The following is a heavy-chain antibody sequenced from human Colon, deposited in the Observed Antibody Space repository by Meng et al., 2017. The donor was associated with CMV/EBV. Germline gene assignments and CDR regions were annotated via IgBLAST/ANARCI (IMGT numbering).Heavy chain of an antibody. Sequence: GGSLRLSCVASGFTFNNYGMHWVRQTPDKGLEWVAFIRYNGDGEYYRDSVKGRFTISRDNSKNTLYLQMNSLRVEDMGVYYCVKDPGWNNEFYFKFWGQGTLVTVSS. CDR3: VKDPGWNNEFYFKF. V-gene: IGHV3-30*02. D-gene: IGHD1/OR15-1a*01. CDR2: IRYNGDGE. J-gene: IGHJ1*01. CDR1: GFTFNNYG.